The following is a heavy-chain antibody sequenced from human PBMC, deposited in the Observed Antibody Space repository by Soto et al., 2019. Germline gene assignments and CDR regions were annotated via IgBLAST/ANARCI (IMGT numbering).Heavy chain of an antibody. V-gene: IGHV3-48*03. CDR1: GFTFSSYE. J-gene: IGHJ4*02. CDR2: ISSSGSTI. Sequence: GGSLRLSCAASGFTFSSYEMNWVRQAPGKGLEWVSYISSSGSTIYYADSVEGRFTISRDNAKNSLYLQMNSLRAEDTAVYYCARKTYYDFWSGCYFDYWGQGTLVTVSS. CDR3: ARKTYYDFWSGCYFDY. D-gene: IGHD3-3*01.